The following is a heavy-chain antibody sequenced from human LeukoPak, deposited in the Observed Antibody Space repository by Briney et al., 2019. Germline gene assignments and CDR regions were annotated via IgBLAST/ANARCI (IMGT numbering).Heavy chain of an antibody. D-gene: IGHD1-1*01. CDR3: ARARNEDY. J-gene: IGHJ4*02. CDR2: ISSGSSTI. CDR1: GFTFSSYS. Sequence: AGSLRLSCAASGFTFSSYSMNWVRQAPGKGLEWVSYISSGSSTIYYADSVKGRFTISRDNAKNSLYLQMNSLRAEDTAVYYCARARNEDYWGQGTLVTVSS. V-gene: IGHV3-48*01.